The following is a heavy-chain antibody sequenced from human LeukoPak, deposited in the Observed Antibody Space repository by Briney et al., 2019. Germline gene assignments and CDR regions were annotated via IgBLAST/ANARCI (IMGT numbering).Heavy chain of an antibody. CDR2: IYTSGST. J-gene: IGHJ4*02. D-gene: IGHD2-15*01. CDR1: GGSINSATYY. Sequence: SQTLSLTCTVSGGSINSATYYWTWIRQPAGKGLEWIGRIYTSGSTNYNPSLKSRVTISVDTSKNQFSLKLSSVTAADTAVYYCARNSCPSGTCYDNRGYFDYWGQGTLVTVSS. CDR3: ARNSCPSGTCYDNRGYFDY. V-gene: IGHV4-61*02.